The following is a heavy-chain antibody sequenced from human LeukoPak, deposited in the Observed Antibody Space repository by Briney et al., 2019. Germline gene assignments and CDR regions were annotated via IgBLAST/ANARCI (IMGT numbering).Heavy chain of an antibody. CDR1: GLTVSSNY. CDR2: IYSGGNT. J-gene: IGHJ5*02. D-gene: IGHD4-23*01. CDR3: ARLVTGTTVINSGWFDP. Sequence: GGSLRLSCAASGLTVSSNYMTWVRQAPGKGLEWASVIYSGGNTYYAGSMKGRFSISRDNSKNTVYLQMNSLRVEDTAVYYCARLVTGTTVINSGWFDPWGQGTLVTVSS. V-gene: IGHV3-66*04.